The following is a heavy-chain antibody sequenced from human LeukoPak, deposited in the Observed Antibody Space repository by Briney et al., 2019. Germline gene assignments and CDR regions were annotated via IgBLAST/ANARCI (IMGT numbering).Heavy chain of an antibody. D-gene: IGHD4-11*01. CDR1: GYTFTGYY. V-gene: IGHV1-2*02. CDR3: SRDAIGRDDSNSDY. J-gene: IGHJ4*02. CDR2: INPNSGGT. Sequence: ASVKVSCKASGYTFTGYYIHWVRQAPGQGLEWMGWINPNSGGTNYAQKFQGRVTITRDTSNSPSYIEMSRLTSDDTAVYCCSRDAIGRDDSNSDYWDQGKGVTVTS.